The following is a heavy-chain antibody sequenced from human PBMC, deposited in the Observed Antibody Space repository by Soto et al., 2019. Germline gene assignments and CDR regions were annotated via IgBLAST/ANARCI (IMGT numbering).Heavy chain of an antibody. J-gene: IGHJ4*02. D-gene: IGHD2-15*01. CDR2: IYYSGST. CDR1: GGSISSGGYY. CDR3: ARWVYCSGCSCSYYFDY. V-gene: IGHV4-31*03. Sequence: SETLSLTCTVSGGSISSGGYYWSWIRQHPGKGLEWIGYIYYSGSTYYNPSLKSRVTISVDTSKNQFSLKLSSVTAADTAVYYCARWVYCSGCSCSYYFDYWCQGTLVTVSS.